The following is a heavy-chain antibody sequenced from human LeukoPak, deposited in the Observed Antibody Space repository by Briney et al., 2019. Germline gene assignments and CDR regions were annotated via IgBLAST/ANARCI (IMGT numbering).Heavy chain of an antibody. J-gene: IGHJ5*02. Sequence: GSSVKVSCKASGGTFSSSAISWVRQAPGQGLEWMGRIIPILGIANYAQKFQGRVTITADKSTSTAYMELSSLRSEDTAVYYCARGSAGIFWFDPWGQGTLVTVSS. CDR1: GGTFSSSA. D-gene: IGHD6-13*01. V-gene: IGHV1-69*04. CDR3: ARGSAGIFWFDP. CDR2: IIPILGIA.